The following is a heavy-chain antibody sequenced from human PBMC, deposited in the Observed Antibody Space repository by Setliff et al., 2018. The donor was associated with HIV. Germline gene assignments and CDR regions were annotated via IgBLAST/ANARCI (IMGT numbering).Heavy chain of an antibody. CDR2: LSGSGGST. CDR1: GFIFGNYA. CDR3: APVRDGYNYFFDY. V-gene: IGHV3-23*01. J-gene: IGHJ4*02. D-gene: IGHD5-12*01. Sequence: LRLSCAASGFIFGNYAMSWVRQAPGKGLEWVSVLSGSGGSTNYADSVKGRFTISRDNSKNTLYLQMNSLRAEDTAVYYCAPVRDGYNYFFDYWGQGTLVTVSS.